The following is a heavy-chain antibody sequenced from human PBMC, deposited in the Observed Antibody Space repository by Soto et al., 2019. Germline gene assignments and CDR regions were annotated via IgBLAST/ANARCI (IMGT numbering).Heavy chain of an antibody. V-gene: IGHV1-8*01. CDR2: MNPNTGNT. J-gene: IGHJ3*02. CDR3: ATMRLGDLFGAFDI. Sequence: QVQLVQSGAEVKEPGASVKVSCKASGYTFTTSDINWVRQASGQGPEWMGWMNPNTGNTGYAQKFQGRVTMTRNTSTNTAYMELSRLRSEDTAVYYCATMRLGDLFGAFDIWGQGTMVTVTS. D-gene: IGHD3-16*01. CDR1: GYTFTTSD.